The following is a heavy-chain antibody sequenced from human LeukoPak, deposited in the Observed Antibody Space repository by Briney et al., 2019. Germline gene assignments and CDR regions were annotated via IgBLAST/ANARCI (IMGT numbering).Heavy chain of an antibody. V-gene: IGHV4-34*01. CDR3: ARTWQWLSWFDP. CDR1: GFTFSSYS. J-gene: IGHJ5*02. D-gene: IGHD6-19*01. Sequence: GSLRLSCAASGFTFSSYSMNWVRQPPGKGLEWIGEINHSGSTNYNPSLKSRVTISVDTSKNQFSLKLSSVTAADTAVYYCARTWQWLSWFDPWGQGTLVTVSS. CDR2: INHSGST.